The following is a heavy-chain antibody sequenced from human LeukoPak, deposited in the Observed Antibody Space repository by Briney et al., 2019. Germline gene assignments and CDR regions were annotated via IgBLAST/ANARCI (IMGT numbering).Heavy chain of an antibody. CDR2: SYYSGST. Sequence: SETLSLTCTVFGGSMSSSTYYWGWIRQPPGKGLEWIGNSYYSGSTYYTPSLKSRVTISVDTSKKQFSLKLSSVTAADTAVYYCARLFGKGRGGEVVGGYWGQGTLVTVSS. CDR3: ARLFGKGRGGEVVGGY. V-gene: IGHV4-39*01. J-gene: IGHJ4*02. D-gene: IGHD2-21*01. CDR1: GGSMSSSTYY.